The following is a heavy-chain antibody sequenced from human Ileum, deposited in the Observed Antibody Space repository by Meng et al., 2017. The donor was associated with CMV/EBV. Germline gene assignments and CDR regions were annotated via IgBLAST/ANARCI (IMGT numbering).Heavy chain of an antibody. CDR1: GYTFSSSG. CDR3: ARAGNYNYAFDF. Sequence: CRASGYTFSSSGITWVRQAPGQGLEWIGWTTVHNGNRKYAQRFQDRVMMTTDTSTTTAYMEMTSLTSDDTAVYYCARAGNYNYAFDFWGQGTLVTVSS. J-gene: IGHJ5*01. V-gene: IGHV1-18*01. CDR2: TTVHNGNR. D-gene: IGHD5-24*01.